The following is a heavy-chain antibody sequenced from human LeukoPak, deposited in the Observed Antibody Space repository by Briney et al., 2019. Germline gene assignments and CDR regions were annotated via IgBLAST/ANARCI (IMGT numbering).Heavy chain of an antibody. J-gene: IGHJ5*02. CDR3: AGTRRYCSGGSCYNWFDP. Sequence: PSQTLSLTCTVSGDSISSDTYYWTWIRQPAGKGLEWIGRNYISGNTNYNPSLKSRVTISVDTSKNQFSLNLNSVTAADTAVYYCAGTRRYCSGGSCYNWFDPWGQGTLVTVSS. V-gene: IGHV4-61*02. CDR2: NYISGNT. D-gene: IGHD2-15*01. CDR1: GDSISSDTYY.